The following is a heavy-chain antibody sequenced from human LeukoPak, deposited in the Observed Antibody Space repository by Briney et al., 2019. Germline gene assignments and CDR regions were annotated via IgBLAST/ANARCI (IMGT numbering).Heavy chain of an antibody. CDR1: GYTFTTYY. CDR3: TRPIHIETATILGY. V-gene: IGHV1-2*02. J-gene: IGHJ4*02. Sequence: ASVTVSCMTSGYTFTTYYIHWFRQAPGQGPEWMGWINPKTGATSYADKFQGTITLTRDTSNKPVYTEMSRLRLDDTAMYFCTRPIHIETATILGYWGQGSLVTVSS. CDR2: INPKTGAT. D-gene: IGHD5-24*01.